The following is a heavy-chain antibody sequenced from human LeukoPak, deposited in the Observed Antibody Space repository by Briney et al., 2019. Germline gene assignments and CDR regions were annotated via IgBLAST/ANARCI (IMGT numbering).Heavy chain of an antibody. CDR3: ARRRSSPFDP. V-gene: IGHV4-59*05. CDR2: IYYSGST. CDR1: GGSISSYY. J-gene: IGHJ5*02. D-gene: IGHD6-13*01. Sequence: SETLSLTCTVSGGSISSYYWSWIRQPPGKGLEWIGSIYYSGSTYYNPSLKSRVTISVDTSKNQFSLKLSSVTAADTAVYYCARRRSSPFDPWGQGTLVTVSS.